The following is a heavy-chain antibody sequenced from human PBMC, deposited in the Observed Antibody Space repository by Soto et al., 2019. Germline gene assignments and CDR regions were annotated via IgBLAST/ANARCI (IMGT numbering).Heavy chain of an antibody. CDR3: ARRRRDILTHGMDV. J-gene: IGHJ6*02. V-gene: IGHV4-34*01. CDR1: GVSFIGYY. D-gene: IGHD2-8*02. CDR2: INHSGST. Sequence: SETLSLTCAVYGVSFIGYYWSWILQPPGKGLEWIGEINHSGSTNYNPSLKSRVTISVDTSKNQFSLKLSSVTAADTAVYYCARRRRDILTHGMDVWGQGTTVTVSS.